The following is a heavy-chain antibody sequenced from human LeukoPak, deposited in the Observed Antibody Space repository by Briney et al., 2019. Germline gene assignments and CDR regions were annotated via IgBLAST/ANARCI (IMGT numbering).Heavy chain of an antibody. CDR1: GFTFRNYW. CDR3: ARGIYYMDV. V-gene: IGHV3-33*08. Sequence: GGSLRLSCAASGFTFRNYWMGWVRQAPGKGLEWVAVIWYDGSNKYYADSVKGRFTISRDNSKNTLYLQMNSLRAEDTAVYYCARGIYYMDVWGKGTTVTVSS. CDR2: IWYDGSNK. J-gene: IGHJ6*03. D-gene: IGHD2-15*01.